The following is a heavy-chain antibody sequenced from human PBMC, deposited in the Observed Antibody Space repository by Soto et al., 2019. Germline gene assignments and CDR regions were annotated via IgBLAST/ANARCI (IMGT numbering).Heavy chain of an antibody. CDR3: GRASSSAYHRILDY. D-gene: IGHD3-22*01. J-gene: IGHJ4*02. Sequence: GASVKVSCKASGATLDTFINFGVTWVRQAPGQRLEWMGWINAGNGNTKYSQKFQGRVTITRDTSASTAYMELNSLRVEDTAVYYCGRASSSAYHRILDYWGPGTLVTVSS. CDR1: GATLDTFINFG. CDR2: INAGNGNT. V-gene: IGHV1-3*01.